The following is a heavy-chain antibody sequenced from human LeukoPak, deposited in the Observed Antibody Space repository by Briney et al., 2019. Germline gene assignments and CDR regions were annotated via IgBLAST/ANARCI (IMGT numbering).Heavy chain of an antibody. CDR1: GFTFSSYE. Sequence: GGSLRLSCAASGFTFSSYEMNWVRQAPGKGLEWVSYISSSGSTIYYADSVKGRFTISRDNAKNSLYLQMNSLRAEDTAVYYCAREYYDILGTFDYWGQGTLVTVSS. V-gene: IGHV3-48*03. D-gene: IGHD3-9*01. CDR2: ISSSGSTI. J-gene: IGHJ4*02. CDR3: AREYYDILGTFDY.